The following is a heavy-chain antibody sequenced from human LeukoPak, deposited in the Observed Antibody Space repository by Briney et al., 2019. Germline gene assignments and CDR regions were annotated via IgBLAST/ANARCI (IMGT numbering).Heavy chain of an antibody. D-gene: IGHD3-10*01. CDR3: AKGRFNYYGSGSYGLDY. J-gene: IGHJ4*02. V-gene: IGHV3-23*01. Sequence: GGSLRLSCAASGFTFSSYAMSWVRQAPGKGLEWVSAISGSAGSTYYADPVKGRFTISRDNSKNTLYLQMNSLRAEDTAVYYCAKGRFNYYGSGSYGLDYWGQGTLVTVSS. CDR1: GFTFSSYA. CDR2: ISGSAGST.